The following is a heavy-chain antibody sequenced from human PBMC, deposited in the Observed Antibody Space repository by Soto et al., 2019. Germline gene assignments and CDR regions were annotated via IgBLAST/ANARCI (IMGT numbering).Heavy chain of an antibody. CDR3: VAGAQYYAMGV. CDR1: GITISNYF. J-gene: IGHJ6*02. D-gene: IGHD4-4*01. Sequence: ESVGGVVQPGRSLRVSCAASGITISNYFMYWVRQAPGKGLEWVAAISYDGSNKHYSDSVKGRFTISRDNSKNTLYLQMNSLRDEDTAVYYCVAGAQYYAMGVWGQGTTVAVSS. V-gene: IGHV3-30-3*01. CDR2: ISYDGSNK.